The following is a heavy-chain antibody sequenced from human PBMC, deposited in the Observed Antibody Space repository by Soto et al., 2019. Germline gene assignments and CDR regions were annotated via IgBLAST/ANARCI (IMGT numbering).Heavy chain of an antibody. V-gene: IGHV3-21*01. CDR3: ARELSQQLPLDY. CDR2: ITGDSNYI. CDR1: GFTFRSYS. Sequence: GGSLRLSCAASGFTFRSYSMNWVRQAPGKGLEWVSSITGDSNYIYYADSVKGRFTISRDNAKNSLYLQMNSLRVEDTAVYYCARELSQQLPLDYWGQGTLVTVSS. J-gene: IGHJ4*02. D-gene: IGHD6-13*01.